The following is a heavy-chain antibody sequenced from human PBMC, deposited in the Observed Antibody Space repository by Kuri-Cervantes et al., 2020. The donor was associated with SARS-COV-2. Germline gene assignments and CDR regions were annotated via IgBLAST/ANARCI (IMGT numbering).Heavy chain of an antibody. V-gene: IGHV3-30*04. CDR3: AKDATYDSSYIDY. Sequence: GGSLRLSCAASGFTFSSYAMHWVRQAPGKGLEWVAVISYDRSNKYYAGSVKGRFTISRDNSKNTLYLQVNSLRAEDTAVYYCAKDATYDSSYIDYWGQGTLVTVSS. CDR1: GFTFSSYA. CDR2: ISYDRSNK. D-gene: IGHD3-22*01. J-gene: IGHJ4*02.